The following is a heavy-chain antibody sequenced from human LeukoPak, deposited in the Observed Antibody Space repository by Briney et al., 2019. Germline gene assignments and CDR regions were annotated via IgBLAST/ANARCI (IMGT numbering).Heavy chain of an antibody. CDR2: ISWNSGNM. Sequence: GGSLRLSCAASGFTFDDYALHWVRHAPGKGLEWVSSISWNSGNMYYVDSVKGRFTISRDNAKNALYLQMNSLRPEDTAVYYCAKGPGLGAGKRYLDLWGRGTLVTVSS. D-gene: IGHD6-13*01. V-gene: IGHV3-9*01. J-gene: IGHJ2*01. CDR3: AKGPGLGAGKRYLDL. CDR1: GFTFDDYA.